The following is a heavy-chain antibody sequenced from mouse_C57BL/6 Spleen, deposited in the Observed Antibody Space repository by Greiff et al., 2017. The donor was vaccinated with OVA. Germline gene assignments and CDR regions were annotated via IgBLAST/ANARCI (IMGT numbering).Heavy chain of an antibody. V-gene: IGHV1-81*01. CDR1: GYTFTSYG. CDR2: IYPRSGNT. J-gene: IGHJ3*01. Sequence: QVQLQQSGAELARPGASVKLSCKASGYTFTSYGISWVKQRTGQGLEWIGEIYPRSGNTYYNEKFKGKATLTADKSSSTAYMELRSLTSEDSAVYFCAQIYYDYDGFAYWGQGTLVTVSA. D-gene: IGHD2-4*01. CDR3: AQIYYDYDGFAY.